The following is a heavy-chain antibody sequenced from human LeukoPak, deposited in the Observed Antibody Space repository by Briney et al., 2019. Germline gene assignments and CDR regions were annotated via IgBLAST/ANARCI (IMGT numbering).Heavy chain of an antibody. CDR1: GFSFSTYI. CDR3: ARDSYGDANCDS. D-gene: IGHD4-17*01. V-gene: IGHV3-66*01. Sequence: QTGGSLRPSCAAAGFSFSTYIMSWVRQAPGGGLEWVSFIYADGTKYYADSVKGRFTISRDISKNEVYLQMNSLRPEDTAVFFCARDSYGDANCDSGGQGTLVTVSS. CDR2: IYADGTK. J-gene: IGHJ4*02.